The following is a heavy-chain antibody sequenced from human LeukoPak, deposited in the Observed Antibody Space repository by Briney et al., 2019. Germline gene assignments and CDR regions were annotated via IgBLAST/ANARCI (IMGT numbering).Heavy chain of an antibody. CDR3: ARRGIAVAGMDY. J-gene: IGHJ4*02. CDR2: INGDSRTK. CDR1: GFTFSDYS. Sequence: PGGSLRLSCAASGFTFSDYSMNWVRQAPGKGLEWVSYINGDSRTKYYADSVKGRFTISRDNAKNSLYLQMDSLRAEDTAVYYCARRGIAVAGMDYWGQGTLVTVSS. D-gene: IGHD6-19*01. V-gene: IGHV3-48*04.